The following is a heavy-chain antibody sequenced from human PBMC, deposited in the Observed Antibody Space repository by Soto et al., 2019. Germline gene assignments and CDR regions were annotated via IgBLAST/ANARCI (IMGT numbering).Heavy chain of an antibody. V-gene: IGHV4-59*01. CDR1: GGSISNYY. CDR3: ARDGKVSGSATHWFDP. CDR2: IFYSGST. Sequence: QVQLQESGPGLVKPSETLSLTCTVSGGSISNYYWSWIRQPPGKGLEWIGCIFYSGSTNYSPCLRSRVTISVDTSKTQFSLELSSVTAADTAVYYCARDGKVSGSATHWFDPWGQGTLVTVSS. D-gene: IGHD1-26*01. J-gene: IGHJ5*02.